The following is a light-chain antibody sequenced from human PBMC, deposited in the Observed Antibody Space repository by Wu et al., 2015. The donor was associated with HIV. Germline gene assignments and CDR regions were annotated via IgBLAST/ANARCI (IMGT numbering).Light chain of an antibody. CDR2: DAS. CDR3: QQSESFPLT. CDR1: QGIGSW. V-gene: IGKV1-12*01. Sequence: DIQMTQSPSYVSASVGDRVTINCRTSQGIGSWLAWYQQKPGGAPRLLIYDASYLQSGVPSRFSASGSGTDFTLTINNLQPEDVATYSCQQSESFPLTFGPGTRVDLK. J-gene: IGKJ3*01.